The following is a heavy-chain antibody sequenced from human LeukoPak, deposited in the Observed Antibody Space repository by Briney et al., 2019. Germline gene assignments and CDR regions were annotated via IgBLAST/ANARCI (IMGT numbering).Heavy chain of an antibody. J-gene: IGHJ4*02. Sequence: PGGSLRLSCAASGFTFSSYAMSWVRQAPGKGLEWVSGVSDSGGITYYADSVKGRFTISKDNAKNTVYLQMNSLRAEDTAVYYCVSFYETYWGRGTLVTVSS. CDR3: VSFYETY. CDR1: GFTFSSYA. V-gene: IGHV3-23*01. D-gene: IGHD2/OR15-2a*01. CDR2: VSDSGGIT.